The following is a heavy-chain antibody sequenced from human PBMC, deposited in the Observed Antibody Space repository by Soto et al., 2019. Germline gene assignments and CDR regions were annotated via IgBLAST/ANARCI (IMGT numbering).Heavy chain of an antibody. D-gene: IGHD6-13*01. Sequence: SVKVSCKPSGFTFTSSAVQLVRQARGQRLEWIGWIVVGSGNTNYAQKFQERVTITRDMSTSTAYMELSSLRSEDTAVYYCARTPGYSSSFSSWLDPWGQGNLVTVSS. V-gene: IGHV1-58*01. CDR2: IVVGSGNT. J-gene: IGHJ5*02. CDR3: ARTPGYSSSFSSWLDP. CDR1: GFTFTSSA.